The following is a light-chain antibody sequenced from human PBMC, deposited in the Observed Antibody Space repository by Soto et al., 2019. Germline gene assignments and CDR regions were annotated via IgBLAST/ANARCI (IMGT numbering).Light chain of an antibody. CDR1: TGAVTSGHY. V-gene: IGLV7-46*01. J-gene: IGLJ7*01. CDR3: LLSYSGADAV. CDR2: DTS. Sequence: QAVVTQEPSLTVSPGGTVTLTCGSSTGAVTSGHYPYWFQQKPGQAPRTLIYDTSNKHSWTPARFSGSLLGGKAALTLSSAQPEDEAEYYCLLSYSGADAVFGGGTQLTVL.